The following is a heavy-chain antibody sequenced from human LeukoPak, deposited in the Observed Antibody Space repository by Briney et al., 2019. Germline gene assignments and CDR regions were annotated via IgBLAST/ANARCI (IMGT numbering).Heavy chain of an antibody. Sequence: GGSLRLSCAASGFTFSSYWMSWVRQAPGKGLEWVANIKQDGSEKYYVDSVKGRFTISRDNAKNSLYLQMNSLRAEDTAVYYCARDLHARYDYVWGSYRFEGYYFDYWGQGTLVTVSS. D-gene: IGHD3-16*02. CDR3: ARDLHARYDYVWGSYRFEGYYFDY. CDR1: GFTFSSYW. V-gene: IGHV3-7*01. CDR2: IKQDGSEK. J-gene: IGHJ4*02.